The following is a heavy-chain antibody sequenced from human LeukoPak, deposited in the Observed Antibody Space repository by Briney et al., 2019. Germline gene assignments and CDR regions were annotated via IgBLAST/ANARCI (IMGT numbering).Heavy chain of an antibody. D-gene: IGHD3-10*01. V-gene: IGHV4-39*01. CDR3: ARRFMVRGAMGFDP. J-gene: IGHJ5*02. CDR1: GGSISSNSYY. Sequence: SETLSLTCTVSGGSISSNSYYWGWIRQPPGKGLGGFGSIYYSGSTYYNPSLKSRVTISVDTSNNQFSLKLSSVTAADTAVYYCARRFMVRGAMGFDPWGQGTLVTVSS. CDR2: IYYSGST.